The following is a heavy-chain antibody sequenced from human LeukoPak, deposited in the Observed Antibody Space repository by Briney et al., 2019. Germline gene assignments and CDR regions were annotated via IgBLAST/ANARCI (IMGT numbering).Heavy chain of an antibody. J-gene: IGHJ4*02. D-gene: IGHD3-10*01. CDR3: ARRPLLWFGESQDY. V-gene: IGHV1-2*02. Sequence: GASVNVSCTAPGYTFTGYYMHWVRQAPGQGLEGMGWINPNSGGTNYAQKFQGRVTMTRDTSISTAYMELSRLRSDDTAVYYCARRPLLWFGESQDYWGQGTLVTVSS. CDR1: GYTFTGYY. CDR2: INPNSGGT.